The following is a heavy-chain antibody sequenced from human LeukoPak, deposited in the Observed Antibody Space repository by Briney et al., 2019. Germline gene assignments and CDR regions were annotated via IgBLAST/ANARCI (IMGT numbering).Heavy chain of an antibody. V-gene: IGHV3-23*01. CDR3: ARTSPYYYYGMDV. CDR1: GFTFSSYA. Sequence: GGSLRLSCAASGFTFSSYAMSWVRQAPGKGLEWVSAISGSGGSTYYADSVKGRFTISRDNSENTLYLQMNSLRAEDTAVYYCARTSPYYYYGMDVWGQGTTVTVSS. J-gene: IGHJ6*02. CDR2: ISGSGGST.